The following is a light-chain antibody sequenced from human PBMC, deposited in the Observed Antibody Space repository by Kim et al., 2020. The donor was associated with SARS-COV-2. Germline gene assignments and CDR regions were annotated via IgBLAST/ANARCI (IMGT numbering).Light chain of an antibody. CDR1: TIGSKI. Sequence: APGKTARITGGGNTIGSKIVHWYQQKPGQAPVLVIYYDSDRPSGIPERFSGSNSGNTATLTISRVEAGDEADYYCQVWDSSSDHVVFGGGTQLTVL. CDR3: QVWDSSSDHVV. V-gene: IGLV3-21*04. J-gene: IGLJ2*01. CDR2: YDS.